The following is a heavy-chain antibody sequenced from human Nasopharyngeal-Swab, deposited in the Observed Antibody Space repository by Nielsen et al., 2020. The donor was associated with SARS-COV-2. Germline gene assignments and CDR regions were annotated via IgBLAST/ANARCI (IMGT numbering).Heavy chain of an antibody. V-gene: IGHV7-4-1*02. CDR2: INTNTGNP. CDR3: ARGLTTVTTWGGY. Sequence: ASVKVSCKASGYTFTSYAMNWVRQAPGQGLEWMGGINTNTGNPTYAQGFTGRFVHSLDTSVSTAYLQISSLKAEDTAVYYCARGLTTVTTWGGYWGQGTLVTVSS. D-gene: IGHD4-17*01. CDR1: GYTFTSYA. J-gene: IGHJ4*02.